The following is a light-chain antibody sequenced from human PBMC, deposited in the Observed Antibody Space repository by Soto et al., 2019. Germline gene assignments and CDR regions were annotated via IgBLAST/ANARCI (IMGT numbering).Light chain of an antibody. V-gene: IGKV1-39*01. CDR3: QQSYSFPWT. J-gene: IGKJ1*01. CDR2: AAS. Sequence: DIQMTQSPSSLSASVGDRVTISCRASQSISSYLHWFQQNPGKAPKLLIFAASRLQSGVPSRFSGSGSGTDFTLTISTLQPEDFAVYFCQQSYSFPWTFGQGTKVEVK. CDR1: QSISSY.